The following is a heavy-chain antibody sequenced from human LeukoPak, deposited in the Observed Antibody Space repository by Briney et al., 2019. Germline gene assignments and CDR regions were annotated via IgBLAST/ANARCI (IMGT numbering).Heavy chain of an antibody. CDR1: GFTFDDYA. CDR3: AKDSDFWSGPGVDY. J-gene: IGHJ4*02. V-gene: IGHV3-43*02. Sequence: PGRSLRLSCAASGFTFDDYAMHWVRQAPGKGLEWVSLISGDGGSTYYADSVKGRFTISRDNSKNSLYLQMNSLRTEDTALYYCAKDSDFWSGPGVDYWGQGTLVTVSS. CDR2: ISGDGGST. D-gene: IGHD3-3*01.